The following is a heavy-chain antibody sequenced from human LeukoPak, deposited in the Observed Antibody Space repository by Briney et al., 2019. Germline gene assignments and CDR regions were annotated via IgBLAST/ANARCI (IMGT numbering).Heavy chain of an antibody. CDR3: ARVSYDGSGSNFDY. D-gene: IGHD3-10*01. V-gene: IGHV4-59*06. J-gene: IGHJ4*02. CDR2: IYYSGST. CDR1: GGSISSYY. Sequence: SETLSLTCTVSGGSISSYYWSWIRQPPGKGLEWIGYIYYSGSTYYNPSLKSRVTISVDTSKNQFSLKLSSVTAADTAVYYCARVSYDGSGSNFDYWGQGTLVTVSS.